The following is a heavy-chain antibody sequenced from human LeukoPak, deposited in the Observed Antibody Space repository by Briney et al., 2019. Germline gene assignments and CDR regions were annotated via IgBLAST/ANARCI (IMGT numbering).Heavy chain of an antibody. V-gene: IGHV3-7*01. CDR2: IKYDGSEK. CDR3: ASISSRSVAFDM. Sequence: GGSLRLSCAASGFTFSNAWMSWVRQAPGKGLEWVANIKYDGSEKYYVDAVKGRFTISRDNAKNSLYLQMNSLRAEDTAVYYCASISSRSVAFDMWGQGTMVTVSS. CDR1: GFTFSNAW. J-gene: IGHJ3*02. D-gene: IGHD3-3*02.